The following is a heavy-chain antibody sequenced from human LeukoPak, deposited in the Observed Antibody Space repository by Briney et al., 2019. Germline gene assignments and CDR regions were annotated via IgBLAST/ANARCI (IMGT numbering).Heavy chain of an antibody. CDR2: INQDGGEK. V-gene: IGHV3-7*01. J-gene: IGHJ4*02. Sequence: GGSLRLSCAASGFTFSNYWISWVRQALGKGLEWVANINQDGGEKYYVDSVKGRFTISRDNAKNSLYLQMNSLRAEDTAVYYCAISSPVATVGYWGQGTLVTVYS. CDR3: AISSPVATVGY. CDR1: GFTFSNYW. D-gene: IGHD4-23*01.